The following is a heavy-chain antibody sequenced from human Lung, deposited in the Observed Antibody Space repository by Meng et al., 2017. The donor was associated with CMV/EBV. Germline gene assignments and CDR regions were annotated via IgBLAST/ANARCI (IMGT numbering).Heavy chain of an antibody. Sequence: GSLRLSCAVYGGSFSGYYWSWIRQPPGKGLEWIGEINHSGSTNYNPSLKSRVTISVDTSKNQFSLKLSSVTAADTAVYYCARARVVPAYYYGMDVWGQGTTVXVSS. J-gene: IGHJ6*02. D-gene: IGHD2-2*01. CDR2: INHSGST. CDR3: ARARVVPAYYYGMDV. CDR1: GGSFSGYY. V-gene: IGHV4-34*01.